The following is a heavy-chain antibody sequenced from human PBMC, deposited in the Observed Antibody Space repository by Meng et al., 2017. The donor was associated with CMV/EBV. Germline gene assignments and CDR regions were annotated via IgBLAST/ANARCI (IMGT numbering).Heavy chain of an antibody. V-gene: IGHV1-8*01. J-gene: IGHJ5*02. D-gene: IGHD1-26*01. CDR1: GYPFTGYD. Sequence: KASGYPFTGYDINWVRQATGQGLEWMGWMNPNSGNTGYAQKFQGRVTMTRNTSISTAYMELSSLRSEDTAVYYCARGVIVGATGWFDPWGQGTLVTVSS. CDR3: ARGVIVGATGWFDP. CDR2: MNPNSGNT.